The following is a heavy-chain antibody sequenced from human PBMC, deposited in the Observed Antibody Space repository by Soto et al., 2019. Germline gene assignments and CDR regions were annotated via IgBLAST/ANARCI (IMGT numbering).Heavy chain of an antibody. CDR3: ASLTALHISRPLVYYGIDV. J-gene: IGHJ6*02. V-gene: IGHV1-69*01. CDR1: GGTFSSYA. D-gene: IGHD2-8*01. CDR2: IIPLVGTA. Sequence: VQLVQSGAEVNKPGSSVKVSCKSSGGTFSSYAISWVRQAPGQGLEWMGGIIPLVGTANYTQKFQGSVTITAAESTISAFMVLRILRSEDTAVYYCASLTALHISRPLVYYGIDVWRLGTTVTV.